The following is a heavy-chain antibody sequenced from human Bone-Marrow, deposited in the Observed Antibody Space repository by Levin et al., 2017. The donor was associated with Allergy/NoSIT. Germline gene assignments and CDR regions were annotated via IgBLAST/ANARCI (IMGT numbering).Heavy chain of an antibody. Sequence: QLGESLKISCAASGLSLGNFAMDWVRQAPGKGLEWVSSISKNGDTYYADSVKGRFTMSRDNAKDTVFLHMNNLSGDDTAVYYCAREPLGVSMVVERAWFDPWGQGTQVTVSS. CDR1: GLSLGNFA. J-gene: IGHJ5*02. D-gene: IGHD2-15*01. V-gene: IGHV3-23*01. CDR2: ISKNGDT. CDR3: AREPLGVSMVVERAWFDP.